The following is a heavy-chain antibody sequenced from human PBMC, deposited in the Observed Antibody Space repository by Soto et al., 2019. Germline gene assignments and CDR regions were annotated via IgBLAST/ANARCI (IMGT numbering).Heavy chain of an antibody. Sequence: QVQLQESGPGLVKPSQTLSLTCTVSGGSISSGGYYWSWIRQHPGKGLEWIGYIYYSGSTYYNPTLDSRVTIPVDTSMTRFTLKLSSVTAADTAVYYCAREGGIAGATAADYWGQGTLVTVSS. J-gene: IGHJ4*02. D-gene: IGHD1-26*01. CDR2: IYYSGST. CDR3: AREGGIAGATAADY. V-gene: IGHV4-31*03. CDR1: GGSISSGGYY.